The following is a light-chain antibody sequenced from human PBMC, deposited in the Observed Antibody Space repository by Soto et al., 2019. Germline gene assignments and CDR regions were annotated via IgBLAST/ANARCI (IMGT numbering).Light chain of an antibody. CDR1: QGISSR. CDR3: QQSNSFPLT. J-gene: IGKJ4*01. Sequence: DIQMTQSPSSVSASVGDRVTITCRAIQGISSRLAWYQQKPGKAPNLLIYASSSLQSGVTSRFSGSGSWTDFTLIIGSLQPEDFATYYCQQSNSFPLTFGGGTKVVIK. CDR2: ASS. V-gene: IGKV1-12*01.